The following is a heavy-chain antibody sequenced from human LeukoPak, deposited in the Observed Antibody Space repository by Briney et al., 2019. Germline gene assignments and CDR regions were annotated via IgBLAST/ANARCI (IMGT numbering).Heavy chain of an antibody. D-gene: IGHD4-17*01. V-gene: IGHV3-30*18. CDR2: ISYDGSNK. CDR1: GFNFNNYG. CDR3: AKDRAYGDFFLDY. J-gene: IGHJ4*02. Sequence: GGSLRLSCAASGFNFNNYGMHWVRQAPGKGLEWVAVISYDGSNKYYADSVKGRFTISGDNSKNTLYLQMNSLRAEDTAVYYCAKDRAYGDFFLDYWGQGTLVTVSS.